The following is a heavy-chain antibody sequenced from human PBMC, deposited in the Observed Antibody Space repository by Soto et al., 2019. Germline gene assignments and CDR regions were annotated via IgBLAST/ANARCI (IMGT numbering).Heavy chain of an antibody. CDR3: ARGPPSVVVVSTLIFQH. Sequence: QVQLVQSGAEVKKPGASVKVSCKASGYTFTSYAMHWVRQAPGQRLEWMGWINAGNGNTKYSQKFQGRVTITRDTSASTAYMELSSLRSEDTAVYYCARGPPSVVVVSTLIFQHWGQGTLVTVSS. D-gene: IGHD2-15*01. V-gene: IGHV1-3*01. J-gene: IGHJ1*01. CDR1: GYTFTSYA. CDR2: INAGNGNT.